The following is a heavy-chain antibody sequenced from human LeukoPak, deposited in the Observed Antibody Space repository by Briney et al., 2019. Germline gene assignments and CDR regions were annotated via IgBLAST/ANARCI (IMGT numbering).Heavy chain of an antibody. V-gene: IGHV4-61*05. J-gene: IGHJ4*02. CDR1: GGSISSSSYY. CDR3: ARLVITRDYFDY. Sequence: SETLSLTCTVSGGSISSSSYYWGWIRQPPGKGLEWIGYIYYSGSTNYNPSLKSRFTISVDTSKNQFSLKLSSVTAADTAVYYCARLVITRDYFDYWGQGTLVTVSS. CDR2: IYYSGST. D-gene: IGHD3-22*01.